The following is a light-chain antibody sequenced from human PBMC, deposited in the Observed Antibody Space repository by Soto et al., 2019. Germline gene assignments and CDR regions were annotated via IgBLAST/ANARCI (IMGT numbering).Light chain of an antibody. CDR1: QSVSNN. CDR2: DAS. J-gene: IGKJ5*01. Sequence: ETVLTQSPATLSLSPGERATLSCRASQSVSNNLAWYQQKPGQAPRLLIYDASNRATGIPARFSGSGSGTDFTLTISSLEPEDFAVYYCQQRINWPPITFGQGTRLEIK. V-gene: IGKV3-11*01. CDR3: QQRINWPPIT.